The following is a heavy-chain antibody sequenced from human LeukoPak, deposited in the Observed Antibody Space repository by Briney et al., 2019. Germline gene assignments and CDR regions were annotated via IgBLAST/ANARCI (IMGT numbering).Heavy chain of an antibody. Sequence: AGSLSLSCATSGFTFSDYPMNWVRQAPGKGLEWVSNIRTSTKGSNYAIYADSVKVRVTFSRDDAKNTLYLHMHSLRDDDTAVYYCARDQRYAFDYWGQGILVTVSS. J-gene: IGHJ4*02. CDR1: GFTFSDYP. D-gene: IGHD3-9*01. CDR2: IRTSTKGS. V-gene: IGHV3-48*02. CDR3: ARDQRYAFDY.